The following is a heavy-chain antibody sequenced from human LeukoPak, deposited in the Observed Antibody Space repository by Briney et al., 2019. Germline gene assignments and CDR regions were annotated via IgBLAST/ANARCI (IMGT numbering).Heavy chain of an antibody. CDR2: IYYSRSP. CDR1: GDSISNTNW. V-gene: IGHV4-4*02. J-gene: IGHJ4*02. D-gene: IGHD3-10*01. Sequence: SGTLSLACVVSGDSISNTNWWSWVRQPPGKGLEWIGEIYYSRSPNYNPSLKSRVTISADKSKNQFSLKLSSVTAADTAVYYCARRLQTYYVDYWGQGTLVTVSS. CDR3: ARRLQTYYVDY.